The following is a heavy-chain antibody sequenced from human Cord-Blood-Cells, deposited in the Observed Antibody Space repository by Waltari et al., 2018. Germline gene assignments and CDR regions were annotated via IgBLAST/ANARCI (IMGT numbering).Heavy chain of an antibody. CDR3: ARGVVDTAMVDY. Sequence: QAPLVQSGAELQKPGASVKLPSQASGYTLTSYYMHWVRQAPGQGLEWMGWNNPTSGCTNYAQKFQGRGTMTRDTSISTAYMGLSRLRSDDTAVYYCARGVVDTAMVDYWGQGTLVTVSS. CDR1: GYTLTSYY. D-gene: IGHD5-18*01. J-gene: IGHJ4*02. CDR2: NNPTSGCT. V-gene: IGHV1-2*02.